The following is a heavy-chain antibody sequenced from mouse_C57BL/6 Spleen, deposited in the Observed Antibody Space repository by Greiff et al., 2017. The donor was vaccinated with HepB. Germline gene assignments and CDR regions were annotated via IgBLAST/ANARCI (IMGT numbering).Heavy chain of an antibody. D-gene: IGHD4-1*02. J-gene: IGHJ1*03. CDR2: ISSGSSAI. CDR1: GFTFSDYG. V-gene: IGHV5-17*01. Sequence: DVMLVESGGGLVKPGGSLKLSCAASGFTFSDYGMHWVRQTPEKGLEWVAYISSGSSAIYYADTVKGRSTISRDKAKNTVYLQMTSLRSEDTAMYYCARANWDGGYFDVWGTGTTVTVSS. CDR3: ARANWDGGYFDV.